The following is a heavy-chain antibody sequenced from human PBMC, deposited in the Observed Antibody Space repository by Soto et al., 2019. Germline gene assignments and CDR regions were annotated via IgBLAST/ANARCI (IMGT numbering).Heavy chain of an antibody. CDR2: ISSNGGST. V-gene: IGHV3-64*01. J-gene: IGHJ6*02. CDR1: GFTFSSYA. D-gene: IGHD3-3*01. CDR3: ARLLAIFGVVSGYGMDV. Sequence: GGFLRLSCAASGFTFSSYAMHWVRQAPGKGLEYVSAISSNGGSTYYANSVKGRFTISRDNSKNTLYLQMGSLRAEDMAVYYCARLLAIFGVVSGYGMDVWGQGTTVTVSS.